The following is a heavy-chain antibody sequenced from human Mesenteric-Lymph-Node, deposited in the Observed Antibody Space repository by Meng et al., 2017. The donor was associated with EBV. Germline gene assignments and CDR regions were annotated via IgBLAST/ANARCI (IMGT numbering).Heavy chain of an antibody. CDR2: IYPGDSDT. V-gene: IGHV5-51*01. J-gene: IGHJ4*02. CDR1: ESIITSYW. CDR3: ARQQGNSGGDY. D-gene: IGHD4-23*01. Sequence: GAEVKKPGEALKISCKGAESIITSYWIGGVRQMPGEGLEWRWIIYPGDSDTRYSPSFQGQVTISADKSISTAYLQWSSLKASDTAMYYCARQQGNSGGDYWGQGTLVTVSS.